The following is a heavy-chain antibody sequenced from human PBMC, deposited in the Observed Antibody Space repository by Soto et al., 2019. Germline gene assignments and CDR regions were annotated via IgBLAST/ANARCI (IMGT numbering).Heavy chain of an antibody. D-gene: IGHD1-26*01. CDR1: GYTLTELS. CDR2: FDPEDGET. J-gene: IGHJ4*02. CDR3: ATNINSGSYSGYFDY. Sequence: ASVKVSCKVSGYTLTELSMHWVRQAPGKGLEWMGGFDPEDGETIYAQKFQGRVTMTEDTSTDTAYMELSSLRSEDTAVYYCATNINSGSYSGYFDYWGQGTLVTVSS. V-gene: IGHV1-24*01.